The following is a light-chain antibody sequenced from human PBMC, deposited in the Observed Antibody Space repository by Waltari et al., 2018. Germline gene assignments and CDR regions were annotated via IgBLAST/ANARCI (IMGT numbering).Light chain of an antibody. CDR2: GAS. CDR1: QSVSRY. CDR3: QHYVRLPVS. V-gene: IGKV3-20*01. Sequence: EIVLTQSPGTLSLSPGERATLSCRASQSVSRYLAWYQQKPGQAPRLLIYGASSRATGVPDRFSGSGSGTDFSLTISRLEPEDFAVYYCQHYVRLPVSFGQGTKLEIK. J-gene: IGKJ1*01.